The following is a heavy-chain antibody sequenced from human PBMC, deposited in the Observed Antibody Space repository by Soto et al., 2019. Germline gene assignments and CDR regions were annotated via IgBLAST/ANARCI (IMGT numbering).Heavy chain of an antibody. D-gene: IGHD6-13*01. CDR3: ARRHSSSWGFDP. Sequence: EVQLVESGGGQVKPGGSLRLSCAASGFTFSDYSMSWVRQAPGKGLEWVSSIRSSSSYIYYADSVKGRFTISRDNAKNSLYLQMNSLRAEDTAVYYCARRHSSSWGFDPWGQGTLVTVSS. CDR1: GFTFSDYS. J-gene: IGHJ5*02. CDR2: IRSSSSYI. V-gene: IGHV3-21*01.